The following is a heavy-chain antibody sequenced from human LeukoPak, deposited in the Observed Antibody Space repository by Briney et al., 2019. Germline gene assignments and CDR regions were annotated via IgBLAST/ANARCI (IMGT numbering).Heavy chain of an antibody. Sequence: ASVKVSCKASGYSLTTYYIHWVRQAPGQGLEWIGIINPSSGSTSYAQKFQGRVTMTRDTSTSTVYMELSSLRSEDTAVYYCARDNVEMATIGAFDIWGQGTMVIVSS. CDR3: ARDNVEMATIGAFDI. V-gene: IGHV1-46*01. CDR2: INPSSGST. CDR1: GYSLTTYY. D-gene: IGHD5-24*01. J-gene: IGHJ3*02.